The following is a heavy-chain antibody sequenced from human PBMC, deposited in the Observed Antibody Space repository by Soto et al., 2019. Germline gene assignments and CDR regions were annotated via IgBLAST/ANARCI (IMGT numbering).Heavy chain of an antibody. CDR1: GGSIRSYY. CDR3: ANTGLVGAAYYFDY. CDR2: ISYSGTT. D-gene: IGHD2-15*01. Sequence: SETLSLTCTVSGGSIRSYYWSWIRQPPGKGLEWVGYISYSGTTNYNPSLKSRVTISVDTSKNQFSLKLSSVTAADTAVYYCANTGLVGAAYYFDYWGQGTLVTVSS. V-gene: IGHV4-59*08. J-gene: IGHJ4*02.